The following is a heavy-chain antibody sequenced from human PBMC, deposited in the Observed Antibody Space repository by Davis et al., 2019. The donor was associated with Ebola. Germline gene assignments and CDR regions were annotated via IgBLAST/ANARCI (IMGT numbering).Heavy chain of an antibody. CDR1: EFTFSTYS. V-gene: IGHV3-21*04. D-gene: IGHD3-3*02. Sequence: GESLKISCAASEFTFSTYSINWVRQAPGKGLEWVSSISSNSNYIYYADSVKGRFTISRDNAKNSLYLQMNSLRAEDTAVYYCAACYRGLLAPWGQGTLVTVSS. CDR3: AACYRGLLAP. J-gene: IGHJ4*02. CDR2: ISSNSNYI.